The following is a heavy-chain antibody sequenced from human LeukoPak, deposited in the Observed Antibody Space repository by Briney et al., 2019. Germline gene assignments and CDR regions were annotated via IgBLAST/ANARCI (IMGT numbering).Heavy chain of an antibody. Sequence: GRSLRLSCAASGITFSNYGMHWARQAPGKGLEWVAVISDDGRNEYYVDSVKGRFSISRDNSQNTLYLQMNSLRIEDTAVYYCAGGLLGCGGGSCYPTDYWGQGTLVSVSS. D-gene: IGHD2-15*01. CDR1: GITFSNYG. CDR3: AGGLLGCGGGSCYPTDY. V-gene: IGHV3-30*03. CDR2: ISDDGRNE. J-gene: IGHJ4*02.